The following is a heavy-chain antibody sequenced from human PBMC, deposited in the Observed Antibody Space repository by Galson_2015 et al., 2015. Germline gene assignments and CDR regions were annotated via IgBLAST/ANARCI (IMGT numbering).Heavy chain of an antibody. CDR1: GGTFSSYA. D-gene: IGHD3-22*01. CDR3: ARAADYYDSSGYFVGDAFEI. V-gene: IGHV1-69*13. Sequence: SVKVSCKASGGTFSSYAISWVRQAPGQGLEWMGGIIPIFGTANYAQKFQGRVTITADESTSTAYMELSSLRSEDTAVYYCARAADYYDSSGYFVGDAFEIWGQGTMVTVSS. CDR2: IIPIFGTA. J-gene: IGHJ3*02.